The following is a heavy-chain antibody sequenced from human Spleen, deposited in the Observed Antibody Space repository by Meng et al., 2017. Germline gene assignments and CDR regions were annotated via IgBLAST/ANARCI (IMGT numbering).Heavy chain of an antibody. CDR1: GGSISTSGYY. CDR2: IGHSGIT. D-gene: IGHD1-26*01. J-gene: IGHJ4*02. CDR3: ASHGGSYYVGY. Sequence: QPQMQASGPGLVKPSEALSLPRSVSGGSISTSGYYWGWIRQPPGTGLEWIGSIGHSGITYYTPSLKSRVTVSIDTSKSQFSLKLTSVTTADTAVYYWASHGGSYYVGYWGQGTLVTVSS. V-gene: IGHV4-39*01.